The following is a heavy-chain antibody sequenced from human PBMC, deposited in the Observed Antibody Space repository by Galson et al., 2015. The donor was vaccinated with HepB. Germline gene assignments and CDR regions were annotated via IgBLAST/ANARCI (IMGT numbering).Heavy chain of an antibody. J-gene: IGHJ6*02. CDR1: GFTFSSYA. V-gene: IGHV3-30-3*01. D-gene: IGHD6-13*01. CDR3: ASAYSSSSHPPYYYGMDV. Sequence: LRLSCAASGFTFSSYAMHWVRQAPGKGLEWVAVISYDGSNKYYADSVKGRFTISRDNSKNTLYPQMNSLRAEDTAVYYCASAYSSSSHPPYYYGMDVWGQGTTVTVSS. CDR2: ISYDGSNK.